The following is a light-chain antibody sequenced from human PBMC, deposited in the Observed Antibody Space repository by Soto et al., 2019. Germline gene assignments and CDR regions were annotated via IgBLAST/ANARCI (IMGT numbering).Light chain of an antibody. CDR1: TNDVGKYNL. CDR2: EVN. CDR3: CSYARSNMRV. Sequence: QSVLTQPASVSGSRGQSITIFCTGSTNDVGKYNLVSWYQQHPGKAPKLMIYEVNKRPSGVSNRSSGSKSGNTASLTISGLQAEDEADYYCCSYARSNMRVFGGGTKLTVL. J-gene: IGLJ3*02. V-gene: IGLV2-23*02.